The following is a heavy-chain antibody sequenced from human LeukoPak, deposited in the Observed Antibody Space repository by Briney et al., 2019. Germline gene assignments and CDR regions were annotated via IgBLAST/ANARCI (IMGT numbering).Heavy chain of an antibody. CDR2: ISSSSSYI. CDR3: ARTSGSYRNFDY. J-gene: IGHJ4*02. Sequence: GGSLRLSRAASGFTFSSYSMNWVRQAPGKGLEWVSSISSSSSYIYYADSVKGRFTISRDNAKNSLYLQMNSLRAEDTAVYYCARTSGSYRNFDYWGQGTLVTVSS. CDR1: GFTFSSYS. V-gene: IGHV3-21*01. D-gene: IGHD1-26*01.